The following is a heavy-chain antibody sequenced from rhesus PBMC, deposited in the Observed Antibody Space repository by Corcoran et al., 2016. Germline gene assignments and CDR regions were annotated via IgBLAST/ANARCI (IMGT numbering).Heavy chain of an antibody. Sequence: QVQLQESGPGLVKPSETLSLTCAVSGGSFSSYWWSWIRQPPGKGLEGIGEINGNSGSTNYNPSLKSRVTISKDASKNQFSLKLSSVTAADTAVYYCARLWGGGYFDYWGQGVLVTVSS. D-gene: IGHD1-44*01. V-gene: IGHV4-80*01. CDR3: ARLWGGGYFDY. CDR1: GGSFSSYW. CDR2: INGNSGST. J-gene: IGHJ4*01.